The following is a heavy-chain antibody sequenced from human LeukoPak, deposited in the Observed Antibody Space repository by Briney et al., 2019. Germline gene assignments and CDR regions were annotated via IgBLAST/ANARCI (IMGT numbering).Heavy chain of an antibody. V-gene: IGHV3-74*01. Sequence: GRSLRLSCAASGFTFSSYWMHWVSQAPGKGLVWVSHINSDGRGTSYADSVKGRFTISRDNAKNTLYLQMNSLRAEDTAVYYCAQNRWELIHWGQGTLITVSS. J-gene: IGHJ4*02. CDR3: AQNRWELIH. CDR2: INSDGRGT. D-gene: IGHD1-26*01. CDR1: GFTFSSYW.